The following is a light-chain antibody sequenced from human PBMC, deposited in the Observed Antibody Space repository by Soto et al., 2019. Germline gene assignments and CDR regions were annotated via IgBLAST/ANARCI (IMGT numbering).Light chain of an antibody. CDR1: QSVSSY. CDR3: QQRSNGGHT. J-gene: IGKJ4*01. V-gene: IGKV3-11*01. CDR2: DAS. Sequence: EIVLTQSPATLSLSPGERATLSCRASQSVSSYLAWYQQKPCQAPRLLIYDASNRATGIPARFSGSGSGTDFTLTISSLEPEDFAVYYCQQRSNGGHTFGGGTKVEIK.